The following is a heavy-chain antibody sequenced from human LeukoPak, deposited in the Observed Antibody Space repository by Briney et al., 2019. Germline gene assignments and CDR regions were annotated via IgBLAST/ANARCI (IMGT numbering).Heavy chain of an antibody. J-gene: IGHJ4*02. CDR2: ISAYNGNT. CDR3: ARDIGATRVGTTVIADY. D-gene: IGHD4-17*01. V-gene: IGHV1-18*01. Sequence: ASVKVSCKASGYTFTSYGISRVRQAPGQGLEWMGWISAYNGNTNYAQKLQGRVTMTTDTSTSTAYMELRSLRSDDTAVYYCARDIGATRVGTTVIADYWGQGTLVTVSS. CDR1: GYTFTSYG.